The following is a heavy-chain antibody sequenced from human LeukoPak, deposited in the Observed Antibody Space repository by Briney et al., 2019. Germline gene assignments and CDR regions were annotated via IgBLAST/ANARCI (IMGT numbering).Heavy chain of an antibody. CDR3: AAGIVGATDDY. J-gene: IGHJ4*02. CDR1: GFTFSTYA. CDR2: ISSNGGST. Sequence: QPGGSLRLSCAASGFTFSTYAMSWVRQAPGKGLEYVSAISSNGGSTYYANSVKGRFTISRDNSKNTLYLQMGSLRAEDMAVYYCAAGIVGATDDYWGQGTLVTVSS. D-gene: IGHD1-26*01. V-gene: IGHV3-64*01.